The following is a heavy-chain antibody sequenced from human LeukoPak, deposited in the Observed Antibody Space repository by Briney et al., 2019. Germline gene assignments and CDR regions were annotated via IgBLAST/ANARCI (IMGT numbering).Heavy chain of an antibody. J-gene: IGHJ3*02. Sequence: GGSLRLSCAASGFTFSSYAMSWVRQAPGKGLEWVSAISGSGGSTYYADSVKGRFTISRDNSKNTLYLQMNSLRAEDTAVYYCAEDRTYYGSGSIAFDIWGQGTMVTVSS. CDR3: AEDRTYYGSGSIAFDI. V-gene: IGHV3-23*01. D-gene: IGHD3-10*01. CDR1: GFTFSSYA. CDR2: ISGSGGST.